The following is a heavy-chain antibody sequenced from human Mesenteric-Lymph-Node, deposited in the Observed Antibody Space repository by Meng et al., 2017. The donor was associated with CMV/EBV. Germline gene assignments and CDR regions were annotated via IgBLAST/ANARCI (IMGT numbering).Heavy chain of an antibody. J-gene: IGHJ4*02. CDR1: GYTFTNYG. V-gene: IGHV1-18*01. D-gene: IGHD5-12*01. CDR2: INAYNGDT. CDR3: AIGGYEEAGLDY. Sequence: ASVKVSCKASGYTFTNYGISWVRQAPGQGLEWMGWINAYNGDTHYAQKFQGRVTLTTDTSTSTAYMELSSLRSEDTAVYYCAIGGYEEAGLDYWGQGTLVTVSS.